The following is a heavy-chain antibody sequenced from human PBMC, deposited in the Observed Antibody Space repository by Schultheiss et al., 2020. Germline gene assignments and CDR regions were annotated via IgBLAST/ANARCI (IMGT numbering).Heavy chain of an antibody. Sequence: ASVKVSCKASGGTFSSYAISWVRQAPGQGLEWMGWINPNSGGTNYAQKFQGRVTMTRDTSISTAYMDLRSLRSDDTAVYYCAREADYSNIEENWFDPWGQGTLVTVSS. D-gene: IGHD4-11*01. CDR2: INPNSGGT. CDR3: AREADYSNIEENWFDP. V-gene: IGHV1-2*02. CDR1: GGTFSSYA. J-gene: IGHJ5*02.